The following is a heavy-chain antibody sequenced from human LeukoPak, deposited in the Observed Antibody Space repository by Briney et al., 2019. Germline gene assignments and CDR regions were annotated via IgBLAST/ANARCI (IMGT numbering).Heavy chain of an antibody. CDR1: GFTFGDYA. J-gene: IGHJ6*02. Sequence: GGSLRLSCTASGFTFGDYAMSWFRQAPGKGLEWVGFIRSKAYGGTTEYAASVKGRFTISRDDSKSIAYLQMNSLKTEDTAVYYCTRDRKGSTYYDILTGYYYYYGMDVWGQGTTVTVSS. CDR3: TRDRKGSTYYDILTGYYYYYGMDV. D-gene: IGHD3-9*01. CDR2: IRSKAYGGTT. V-gene: IGHV3-49*03.